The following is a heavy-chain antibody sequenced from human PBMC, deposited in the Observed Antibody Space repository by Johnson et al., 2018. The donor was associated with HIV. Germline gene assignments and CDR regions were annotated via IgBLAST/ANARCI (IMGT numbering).Heavy chain of an antibody. CDR1: GFTFSSYA. V-gene: IGHV3-23*04. J-gene: IGHJ3*02. Sequence: VQLVESGGGLVQPGGSLRLSCAASGFTFSSYAMSWVRQAPGKGLEWVSAISGSGGSTYYADSVKGRFTISRDNSKNTLYLQMNSLRAEDTAVYYCARDVGLWFGELRSGDAFDIWGQGTMVTVSS. CDR3: ARDVGLWFGELRSGDAFDI. CDR2: ISGSGGST. D-gene: IGHD3-10*01.